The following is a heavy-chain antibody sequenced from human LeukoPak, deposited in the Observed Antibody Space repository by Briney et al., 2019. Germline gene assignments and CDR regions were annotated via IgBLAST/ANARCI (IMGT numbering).Heavy chain of an antibody. V-gene: IGHV1-46*01. CDR2: IKPSGGRT. CDR1: GYTLTSDY. Sequence: ASVKDSCKASGYTLTSDYIHWVRQAPGQGLEWLGIIKPSGGRTTYGQNFQGRVTMTRDTSTSTVYMELSSLRSEDTAVYYCARGSRFLDYWGQGTLVTVSS. D-gene: IGHD3-3*01. CDR3: ARGSRFLDY. J-gene: IGHJ4*02.